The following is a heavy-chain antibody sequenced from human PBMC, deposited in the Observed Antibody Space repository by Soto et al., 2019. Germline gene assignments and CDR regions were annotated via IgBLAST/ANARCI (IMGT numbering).Heavy chain of an antibody. J-gene: IGHJ3*02. D-gene: IGHD2-21*01. Sequence: QTQLVQSGPEVKKTGSSVKVSCKTPGYTFPYRYLHWVRQAPGQALEWMGWISAFKDNTNYAQKFEDRVSISRDRSVSTAYMELRSLTSEDTGMYFCASSPWTGHSDAFDIWGQGKMVTVSS. CDR1: GYTFPYRY. V-gene: IGHV1-45*01. CDR2: ISAFKDNT. CDR3: ASSPWTGHSDAFDI.